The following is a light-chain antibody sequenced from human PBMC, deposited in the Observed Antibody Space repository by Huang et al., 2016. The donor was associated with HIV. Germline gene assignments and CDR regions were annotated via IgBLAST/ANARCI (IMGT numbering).Light chain of an antibody. CDR1: QIVSAY. Sequence: EIVLTQSPATLSLSPGERATLSCRASQIVSAYLAWYQQKPGQAPRLLIYGASNRATVIPARFSGRGSGTDFTLTISSLEPEDFAVYYCQQRSDWPLTFGGGTKVEIK. CDR2: GAS. J-gene: IGKJ4*01. V-gene: IGKV3-11*01. CDR3: QQRSDWPLT.